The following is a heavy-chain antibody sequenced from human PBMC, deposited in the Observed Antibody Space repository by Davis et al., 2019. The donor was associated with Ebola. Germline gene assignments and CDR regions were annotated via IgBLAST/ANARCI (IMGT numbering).Heavy chain of an antibody. J-gene: IGHJ6*02. Sequence: SETLSLTCTVSGGSISSSSYYWGWIRQPPGKGLEWIGTVYYSGSTYYNPSLKSRVIISVDTSKNQFSLKLSSVTATDTAVYYCARDKAQSYYDTPAYHYYYNGVDVWGQGTTVTVSS. D-gene: IGHD3-22*01. CDR2: VYYSGST. V-gene: IGHV4-39*02. CDR3: ARDKAQSYYDTPAYHYYYNGVDV. CDR1: GGSISSSSYY.